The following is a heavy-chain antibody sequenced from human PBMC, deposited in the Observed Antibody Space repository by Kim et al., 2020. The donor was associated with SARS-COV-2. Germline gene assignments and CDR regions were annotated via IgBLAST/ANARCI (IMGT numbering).Heavy chain of an antibody. V-gene: IGHV3-23*01. Sequence: SVKGRLTISRDNSKNTRYLQMNSLRAEDTAVYYCAKDSGAVAASAEYFQHWGQGTLVTVSS. D-gene: IGHD6-19*01. CDR3: AKDSGAVAASAEYFQH. J-gene: IGHJ1*01.